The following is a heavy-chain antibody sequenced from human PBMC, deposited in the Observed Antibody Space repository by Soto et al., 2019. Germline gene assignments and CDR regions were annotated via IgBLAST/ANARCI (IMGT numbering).Heavy chain of an antibody. CDR1: GFTFSSYA. D-gene: IGHD3-3*01. V-gene: IGHV3-23*01. CDR3: AKKGRYCETEYCQH. Sequence: EVQLLASGGGLVQPGGSLRLSCAASGFTFSSYAMSWVRQAPGKGLEWVSAISGSGGSTYYAVSVTGRFTISRDNSKNALYLQMTSLRAEDTAVYYCAKKGRYCETEYCQHWGQGTLVTVSS. CDR2: ISGSGGST. J-gene: IGHJ1*01.